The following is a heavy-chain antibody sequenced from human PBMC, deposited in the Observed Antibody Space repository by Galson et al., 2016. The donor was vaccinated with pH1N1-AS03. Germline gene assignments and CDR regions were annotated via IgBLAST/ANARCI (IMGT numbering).Heavy chain of an antibody. J-gene: IGHJ5*02. CDR3: ARGGRGYDEPDDL. V-gene: IGHV3-23*01. CDR2: ITSGGNT. CDR1: GFSFSSYA. Sequence: SLRLSCAASGFSFSSYAMSWVRQAPGKGLQWVSSITSGGNTYYADSVKGRFTISRDNAKNSLFLQMDSLRADDTAVYYCARGGRGYDEPDDLWGQGTRVAVSS. D-gene: IGHD5-12*01.